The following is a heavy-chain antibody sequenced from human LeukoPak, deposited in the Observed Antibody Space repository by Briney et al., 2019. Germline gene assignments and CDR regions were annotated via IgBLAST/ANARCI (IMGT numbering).Heavy chain of an antibody. CDR1: GYTFTSYD. CDR2: MNPNSGNT. V-gene: IGHV1-8*01. Sequence: ASVKVSCTASGYTFTSYDINWVRQATGQGLEWMGWMNPNSGNTGYAQKFQGRVTMTRNTSISTAYMELSSLRSEDTAVYYCARGPLGYCSSTSCYWRDDYWGQGTLVTVSS. CDR3: ARGPLGYCSSTSCYWRDDY. J-gene: IGHJ4*02. D-gene: IGHD2-2*01.